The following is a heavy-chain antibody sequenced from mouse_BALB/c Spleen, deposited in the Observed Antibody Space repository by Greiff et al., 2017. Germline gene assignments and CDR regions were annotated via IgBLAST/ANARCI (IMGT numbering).Heavy chain of an antibody. Sequence: VQLQQSGPELVKPGASVKISCKASGYAFSSSWMNWVKQRPGQGLEWIGRIYPGDGDTNYNGKFKGKATLTADKSSSPAYMQLSSLTSVDSAVYFCASYYGSSYVGYFDYWGQGTTLTVSS. CDR1: GYAFSSSW. V-gene: IGHV1-82*01. CDR2: IYPGDGDT. J-gene: IGHJ2*01. D-gene: IGHD1-1*01. CDR3: ASYYGSSYVGYFDY.